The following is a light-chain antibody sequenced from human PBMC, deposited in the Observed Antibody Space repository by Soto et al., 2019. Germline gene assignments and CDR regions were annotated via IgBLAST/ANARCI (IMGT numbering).Light chain of an antibody. J-gene: IGKJ3*01. V-gene: IGKV3D-15*01. CDR2: AAS. CDR3: QQYNKWPFT. Sequence: EIVMTQSPVTLSVSPGERATLSCRASQSVNSNLAWYQQKPGRAPSLLIYAASTRATGTPARFTGSGSGTKFTLTIDSLQPEDSAVYYCQQYNKWPFTFGPGTKVDIK. CDR1: QSVNSN.